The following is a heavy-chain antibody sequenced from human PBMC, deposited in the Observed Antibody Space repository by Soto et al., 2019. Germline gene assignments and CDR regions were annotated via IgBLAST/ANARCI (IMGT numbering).Heavy chain of an antibody. CDR1: GYTFTSYD. D-gene: IGHD1-7*01. Sequence: ASVKVSCKASGYTFTSYDINWVRQATGQGLEWMGWMNPNRGNTGYAQKFQGRVPMTRNTSISTAYMELSSLRSEDTAVYYCASRSRFNWNYPYYYYYMDVWGKGTTVTVSS. J-gene: IGHJ6*03. CDR3: ASRSRFNWNYPYYYYYMDV. V-gene: IGHV1-8*01. CDR2: MNPNRGNT.